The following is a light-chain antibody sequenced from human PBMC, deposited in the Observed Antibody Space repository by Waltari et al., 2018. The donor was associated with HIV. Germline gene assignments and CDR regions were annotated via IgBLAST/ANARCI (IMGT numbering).Light chain of an antibody. V-gene: IGKV1-33*01. CDR3: QQYDNLPLT. CDR2: DAS. CDR1: QDITNY. J-gene: IGKJ4*01. Sequence: DIQMTQSPSSLSASVGDRVTITCQASQDITNYLNWYQQKPRKAPKLLIYDASSLETGVPSRFGGSGSGTDFTFTISSLQPEDIATYYCQQYDNLPLTFGGGTEVEIK.